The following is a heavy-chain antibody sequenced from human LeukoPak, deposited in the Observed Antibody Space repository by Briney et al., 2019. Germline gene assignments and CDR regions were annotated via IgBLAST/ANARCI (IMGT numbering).Heavy chain of an antibody. J-gene: IGHJ4*02. CDR2: IYHSGST. Sequence: SETLSLTCAVSGASISSGNWWSWVRQPPGKGLEWNGEIYHSGSTNYNPSLKSRVTISVDKSKNQFSLKLSSVTAADTAVYYCARDPYGSGSYARLYYFDYWGQGTLVTVSS. D-gene: IGHD3-10*01. CDR3: ARDPYGSGSYARLYYFDY. CDR1: GASISSGNW. V-gene: IGHV4-4*02.